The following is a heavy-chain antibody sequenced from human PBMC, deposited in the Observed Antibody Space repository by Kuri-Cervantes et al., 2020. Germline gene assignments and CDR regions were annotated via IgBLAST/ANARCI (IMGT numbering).Heavy chain of an antibody. CDR1: GFTFSNYY. D-gene: IGHD6-13*01. Sequence: GESLKISCAASGFTFSNYYMSWVRQAPGKGLEWVANIKQDGSEKYYVDSVKGRFTISRDNAKNSLYLQMNSLRAEDTAVYYCARSLAAAGLFDYWGQGTLVTVSS. CDR3: ARSLAAAGLFDY. J-gene: IGHJ4*02. V-gene: IGHV3-7*01. CDR2: IKQDGSEK.